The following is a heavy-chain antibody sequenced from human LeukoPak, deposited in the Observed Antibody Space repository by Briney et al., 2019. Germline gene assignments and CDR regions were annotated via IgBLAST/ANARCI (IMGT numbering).Heavy chain of an antibody. V-gene: IGHV1-18*01. J-gene: IGHJ4*02. CDR3: ARDTPQRLKRFDY. Sequence: GASVKVSCKASGYTLNKFGMSWVRQAPGQGLEWLGWINTYNGNTKLGEKFQGRVTMTTDTSTSTVYMELTSLRTDDTAVYFCARDTPQRLKRFDYWGQGTLVTVSS. CDR1: GYTLNKFG. CDR2: INTYNGNT. D-gene: IGHD6-25*01.